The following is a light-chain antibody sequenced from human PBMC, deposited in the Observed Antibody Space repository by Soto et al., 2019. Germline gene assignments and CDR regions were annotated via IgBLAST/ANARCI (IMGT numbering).Light chain of an antibody. V-gene: IGLV2-8*01. CDR1: SSDVGGYNY. CDR2: EVS. CDR3: NSYVGSNNWV. J-gene: IGLJ3*02. Sequence: QSALTQPPSASGSPGQSVTISCTGTSSDVGGYNYVSWYQQHPGKAPKLMIYEVSKRPSGVPDRFSGSKSGNTASLTVSGLQAEDEAYYYCNSYVGSNNWVFGGGTKLTVL.